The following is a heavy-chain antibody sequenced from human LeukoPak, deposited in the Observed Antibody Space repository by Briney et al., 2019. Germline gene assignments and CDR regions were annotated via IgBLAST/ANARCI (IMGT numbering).Heavy chain of an antibody. CDR3: ARDHRDSSGYYYGY. CDR2: IYYSGST. Sequence: SETLSLTCTVSGGSISSYYWSWIRQPPGKGLEWFGYIYYSGSTNYNPSLKSRVTISVDTSKNQFSLKLSSVTAADTAVYYCARDHRDSSGYYYGYWGQGTLVTVSS. V-gene: IGHV4-59*12. D-gene: IGHD3-22*01. J-gene: IGHJ4*02. CDR1: GGSISSYY.